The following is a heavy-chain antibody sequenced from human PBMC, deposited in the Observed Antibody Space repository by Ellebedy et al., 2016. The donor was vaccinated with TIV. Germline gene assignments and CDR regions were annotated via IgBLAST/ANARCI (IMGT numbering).Heavy chain of an antibody. D-gene: IGHD2-15*01. J-gene: IGHJ4*02. CDR2: IIPIFGTA. CDR3: ATIYCSGGSCPYY. CDR1: GGTFSSYA. Sequence: SVKVSCXASGGTFSSYAISWVRQAPGQGLEWMGGIIPIFGTANYAQKFQGRVTITADESTSTAYMELSSLRSEDTAVYYCATIYCSGGSCPYYWGQGTLVTVSS. V-gene: IGHV1-69*13.